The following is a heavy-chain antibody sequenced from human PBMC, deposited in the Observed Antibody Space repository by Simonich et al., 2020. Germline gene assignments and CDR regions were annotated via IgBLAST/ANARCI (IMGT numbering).Heavy chain of an antibody. J-gene: IGHJ3*02. CDR3: ARNGLVGILKAFDI. D-gene: IGHD2-21*01. CDR1: GYTFTGYY. CDR2: INPNSGGT. V-gene: IGHV1-2*02. Sequence: QVQLVQSGAEVKKPGASVKVSCKASGYTFTGYYMHWVRQAPGQGLGWMGWINPNSGGTNYAQKFQGKVTITRDTSSSTAYMELSRLRSDDTAVYYCARNGLVGILKAFDIWGQGTMVTVSS.